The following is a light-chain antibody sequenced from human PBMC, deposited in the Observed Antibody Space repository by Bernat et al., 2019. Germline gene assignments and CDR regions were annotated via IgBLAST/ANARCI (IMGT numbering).Light chain of an antibody. J-gene: IGLJ1*01. V-gene: IGLV2-23*02. CDR1: SSDVGGYNL. CDR2: EVT. Sequence: QSTLTQPASVSGSPGQSITISCSGASSDVGGYNLVSWYQQHPGKAPKLVIYEVTKRPAGVSDRFSGSKSGSTASLTISGLQAEDESHYYCCSYASSDTYFFGSGTRVTVL. CDR3: CSYASSDTYF.